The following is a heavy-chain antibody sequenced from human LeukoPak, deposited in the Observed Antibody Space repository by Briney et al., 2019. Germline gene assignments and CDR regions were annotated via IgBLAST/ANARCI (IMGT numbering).Heavy chain of an antibody. CDR1: GGTFSSYA. Sequence: SVKVSCKASGGTFSSYAISWVRQAPGQGLEWMGGIIPIFGTANYAQKFQGRVTMTTDTSTSTAYMELRSLRSDDTAVYYCARGIEYSSSFPFDYWGQGTLVTVSS. CDR2: IIPIFGTA. D-gene: IGHD6-6*01. V-gene: IGHV1-69*05. CDR3: ARGIEYSSSFPFDY. J-gene: IGHJ4*02.